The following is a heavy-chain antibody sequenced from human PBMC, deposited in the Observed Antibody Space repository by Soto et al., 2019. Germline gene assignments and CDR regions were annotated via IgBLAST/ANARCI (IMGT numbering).Heavy chain of an antibody. Sequence: SETLSLTCTVSGGSISSSRCHWGWIRQPPGKGLEWIASIKYSGTTFYNPSLKSRVTLSVDTSKNQFSLKLTSVTATDTAVYYCASQKLDVPAYFDYWGQGTLVTVSS. J-gene: IGHJ4*02. D-gene: IGHD2-2*03. CDR2: IKYSGTT. V-gene: IGHV4-39*01. CDR3: ASQKLDVPAYFDY. CDR1: GGSISSSRCH.